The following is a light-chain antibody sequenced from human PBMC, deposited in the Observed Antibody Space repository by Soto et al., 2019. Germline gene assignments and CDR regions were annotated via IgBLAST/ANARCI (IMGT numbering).Light chain of an antibody. Sequence: QSALTQPASVSGSLGQSITISCTGTSSDVGGYDFVSWYQHHPGKAPKLIIYEVNTRPSGISNRFSGSKSGNTASLTISGLQAEDEADYYCASYTSSSTLVFGTGTKVTVL. CDR2: EVN. J-gene: IGLJ1*01. V-gene: IGLV2-14*01. CDR1: SSDVGGYDF. CDR3: ASYTSSSTLV.